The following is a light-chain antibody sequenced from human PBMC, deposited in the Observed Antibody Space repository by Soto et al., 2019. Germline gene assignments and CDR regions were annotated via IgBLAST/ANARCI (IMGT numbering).Light chain of an antibody. CDR2: LNSDGSH. V-gene: IGLV4-69*01. Sequence: QSVLTQSPSASASLGTSVNLTCTLSSGHSSYVIAWHQQQPERGPRYLMNLNSDGSHTKGDGVPDRFSGSSSGAERYLTISGLQSEDDADYYCQTWGTGIVVFGGGTKLTVL. CDR3: QTWGTGIVV. CDR1: SGHSSYV. J-gene: IGLJ2*01.